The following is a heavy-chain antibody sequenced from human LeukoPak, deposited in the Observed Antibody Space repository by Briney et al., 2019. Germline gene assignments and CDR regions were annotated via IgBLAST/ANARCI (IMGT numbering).Heavy chain of an antibody. D-gene: IGHD5-24*01. CDR2: INHSGST. V-gene: IGHV4-34*01. CDR1: GGSFRGYY. CDR3: ARDYKYAFDN. Sequence: SETLSLTCADYGGSFRGYYWSWIRQPPGKGLEWIGEINHSGSTNYNPSLKSRVTISVDTSKNQFSLKLSSVTAADAAVYYCARDYKYAFDNWGQGTLVTVSS. J-gene: IGHJ4*02.